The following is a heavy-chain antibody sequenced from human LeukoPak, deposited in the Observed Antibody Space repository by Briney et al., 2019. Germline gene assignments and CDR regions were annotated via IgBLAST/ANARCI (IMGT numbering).Heavy chain of an antibody. D-gene: IGHD6-6*01. CDR1: GFIFSSYA. CDR2: MSGSGGST. J-gene: IGHJ4*02. Sequence: PGGSLRLSCAASGFIFSSYAMSWVRQAPGKGLKWVSAMSGSGGSTYYADSVKGRFTISRDNSKNTLYLQMNSLRAEDTAVYYCAKDSRSIAARPYFDYWGQGTLVTVSS. CDR3: AKDSRSIAARPYFDY. V-gene: IGHV3-23*01.